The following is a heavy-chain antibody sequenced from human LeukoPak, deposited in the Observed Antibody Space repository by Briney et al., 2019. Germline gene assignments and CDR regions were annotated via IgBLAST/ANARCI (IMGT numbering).Heavy chain of an antibody. V-gene: IGHV3-7*01. Sequence: PGGSLRLSCAASGFTFSDSWMSWVRQAPGKGLEWVANMNQDGSEKDYVDSVKGRFTISGDNARNSLYLQMGSLRAEDTAVYYCANYTHWVAGDVWGQGTTVTVSS. CDR3: ANYTHWVAGDV. CDR2: MNQDGSEK. J-gene: IGHJ6*02. D-gene: IGHD3-3*01. CDR1: GFTFSDSW.